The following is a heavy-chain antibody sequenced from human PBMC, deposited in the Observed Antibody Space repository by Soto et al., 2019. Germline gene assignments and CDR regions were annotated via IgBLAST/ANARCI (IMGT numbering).Heavy chain of an antibody. Sequence: PGGSLRLSCAASGFTFSNHAMGWVRQAPGKGLEWVSTISGSGGTTYYADSVKGRFTISRDNSKNTLYLQMNSLRAEDTAEYYCAKRGAYCSSISCYETWGQGTLVTVSS. J-gene: IGHJ5*02. CDR1: GFTFSNHA. V-gene: IGHV3-23*01. CDR2: ISGSGGTT. CDR3: AKRGAYCSSISCYET. D-gene: IGHD2-2*01.